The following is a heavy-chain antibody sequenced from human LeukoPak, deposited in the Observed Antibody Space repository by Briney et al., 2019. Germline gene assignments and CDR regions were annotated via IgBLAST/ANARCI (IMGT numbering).Heavy chain of an antibody. CDR2: ISYDGSNK. CDR3: AGPSSSGVGY. CDR1: GFTFSSYA. J-gene: IGHJ4*02. D-gene: IGHD6-6*01. V-gene: IGHV3-30-3*01. Sequence: GGSLRLSCAASGFTFSSYAMHWVRQAPGKGLDWVAVISYDGSNKYYADSVKGRLTISRDNSKNILYVQMNRLRVEDTAVYYCAGPSSSGVGYWGQGILVTVSS.